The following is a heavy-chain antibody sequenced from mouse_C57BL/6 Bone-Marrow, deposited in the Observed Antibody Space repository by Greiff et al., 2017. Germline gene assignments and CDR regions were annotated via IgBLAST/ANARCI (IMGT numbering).Heavy chain of an antibody. CDR1: GYTFTSYG. D-gene: IGHD3-3*01. Sequence: VQRVESGAELVRPGASVKLSCKASGYTFTSYGISWVKQRTGQGLEWIGEIYPRSGTTYYNEKFKGKATLTADKSSSTAYMQLRSLTSEDSAVYYCAGEGGYCDAGFDYWGQGTLVTVSA. J-gene: IGHJ3*01. V-gene: IGHV1-81*01. CDR3: AGEGGYCDAGFDY. CDR2: IYPRSGTT.